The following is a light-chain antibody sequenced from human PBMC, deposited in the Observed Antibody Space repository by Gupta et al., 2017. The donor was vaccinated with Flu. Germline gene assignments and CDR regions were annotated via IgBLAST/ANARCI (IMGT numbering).Light chain of an antibody. J-gene: IGKJ1*01. CDR1: QTVANY. CDR3: QQRSDWLWT. V-gene: IGKV3-11*01. CDR2: DTS. Sequence: EIVLTQSPATLSLSPGERATLSCRASQTVANYLAWYQHRPGQAPSLLIYDTSIRAPGIPARFSGSGSGTDFTLTISSLEPEDFAVYYCQQRSDWLWTFGEGTKVEIK.